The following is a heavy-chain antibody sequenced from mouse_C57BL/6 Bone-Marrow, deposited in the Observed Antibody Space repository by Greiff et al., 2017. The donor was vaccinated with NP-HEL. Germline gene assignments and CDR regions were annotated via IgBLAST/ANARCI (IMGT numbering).Heavy chain of an antibody. CDR2: INPNNGGT. Sequence: VQLQQSGPELVKPGASVQIPCKASGYTFTDYNMDWVKQSHGKSLEWIGDINPNNGGTIYNQKFKGKATLTVDKSSSTAYMELRSLTSEDTAVYYCARGYYSDAMDYWGQGTSVTVSS. J-gene: IGHJ4*01. CDR3: ARGYYSDAMDY. CDR1: GYTFTDYN. D-gene: IGHD2-12*01. V-gene: IGHV1-18*01.